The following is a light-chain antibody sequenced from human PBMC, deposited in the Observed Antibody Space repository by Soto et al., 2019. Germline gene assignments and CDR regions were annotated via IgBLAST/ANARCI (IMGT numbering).Light chain of an antibody. V-gene: IGKV3-11*01. Sequence: EIVLTQSPATLSLSPGERATLSCRASQSVTWYLAWYQQKPGQAPRLLIYDATNRATGIPARFSGSGSGTVFTLTISSLEPEDFAVYYCQQRTNWLTFGGGTRVEI. CDR1: QSVTWY. J-gene: IGKJ4*01. CDR3: QQRTNWLT. CDR2: DAT.